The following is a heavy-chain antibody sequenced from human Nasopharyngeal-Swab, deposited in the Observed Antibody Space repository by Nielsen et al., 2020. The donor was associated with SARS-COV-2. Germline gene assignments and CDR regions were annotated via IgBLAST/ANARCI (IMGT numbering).Heavy chain of an antibody. CDR3: ARGSLRRYCSSTSCYASSWFDP. CDR2: INHSGST. D-gene: IGHD2-2*01. Sequence: RQAPGKGLEWIGEINHSGSTNYNPSLKSRVTISVDTAKNQFSLKLSSVTAADTAVYYCARGSLRRYCSSTSCYASSWFDPWGQGTLVTVSS. V-gene: IGHV4-34*01. J-gene: IGHJ5*02.